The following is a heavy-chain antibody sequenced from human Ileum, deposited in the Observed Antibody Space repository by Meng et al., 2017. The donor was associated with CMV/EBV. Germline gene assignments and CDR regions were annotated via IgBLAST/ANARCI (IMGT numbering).Heavy chain of an antibody. CDR2: ISSSSSYI. Sequence: GESRKISGAASGFPFSSYSMNWVRQAPGKGLEWVSSISSSSSYIYYADSVKGRFTISRDNSKNPLYLQMNSLRAEDTAVYHCAKDKAGARTYWDFDLWGRGTLVTVSS. D-gene: IGHD1-26*01. CDR3: AKDKAGARTYWDFDL. V-gene: IGHV3-21*04. CDR1: GFPFSSYS. J-gene: IGHJ2*01.